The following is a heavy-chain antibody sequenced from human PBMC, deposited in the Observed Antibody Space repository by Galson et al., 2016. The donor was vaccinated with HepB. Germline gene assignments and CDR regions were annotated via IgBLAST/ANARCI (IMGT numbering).Heavy chain of an antibody. CDR2: TYYRSKWFT. D-gene: IGHD5-18*01. J-gene: IGHJ6*02. CDR3: TRGYMQTGMNV. CDR1: GDRVTSDITT. V-gene: IGHV6-1*01. Sequence: CAISGDRVTSDITTWNWIRQSPSRGLEWLGRTYYRSKWFTDYAVSVEGRITINSDISRNQFSLQLDSVTPDDTAAYFCTRGYMQTGMNVWGQGTTVTVSS.